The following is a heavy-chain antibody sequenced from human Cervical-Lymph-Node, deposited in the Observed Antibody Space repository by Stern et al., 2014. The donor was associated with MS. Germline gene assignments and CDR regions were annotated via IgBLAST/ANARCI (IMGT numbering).Heavy chain of an antibody. V-gene: IGHV4-59*01. D-gene: IGHD5-24*01. J-gene: IGHJ4*02. CDR1: GGPFTGYY. CDR3: ARGGRMASMFY. Sequence: VQLVESGPGLVRPSETLSLTCTVSGGPFTGYYWSWIRQPPGKGLEWIGYIYSNGNTNYSPSLKSRITISVDTSKSHFSLNLTSVTAADTAVYYCARGGRMASMFYWGQGMLVTVSS. CDR2: IYSNGNT.